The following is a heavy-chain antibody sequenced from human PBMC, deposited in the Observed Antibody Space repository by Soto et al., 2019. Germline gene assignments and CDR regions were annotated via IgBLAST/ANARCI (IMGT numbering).Heavy chain of an antibody. D-gene: IGHD5-18*01. CDR3: ARGYTAPGGYYGMDV. J-gene: IGHJ6*02. V-gene: IGHV4-59*01. CDR2: IYYSGST. CDR1: GGSISSYY. Sequence: ETLSLTCTVSGGSISSYYWSWIRQPPGKGLEWIGYIYYSGSTNYNPSLKSRVTISVDTSKNQFSLKLSSVTAADMAVYYCARGYTAPGGYYGMDVWGQGTTVTVSS.